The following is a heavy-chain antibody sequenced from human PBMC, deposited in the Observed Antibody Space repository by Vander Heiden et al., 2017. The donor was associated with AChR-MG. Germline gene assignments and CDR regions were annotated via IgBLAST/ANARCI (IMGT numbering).Heavy chain of an antibody. CDR2: VDPEDGET. Sequence: EFQLVQSGAEVKKPAATVKISYKVSGYTFTDYYIHWVQQAPGKGLEWMGLVDPEDGETIYAEKFQGRVTITADTSTDTAYMELSSLRSEDTAVYYCATLPGLGYCSSTSCYKEDYWGQGTLVTVSS. D-gene: IGHD2-2*02. CDR3: ATLPGLGYCSSTSCYKEDY. V-gene: IGHV1-69-2*01. CDR1: GYTFTDYY. J-gene: IGHJ4*02.